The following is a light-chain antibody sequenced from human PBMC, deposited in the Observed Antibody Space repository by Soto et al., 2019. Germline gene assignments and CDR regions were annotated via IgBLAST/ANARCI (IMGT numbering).Light chain of an antibody. CDR1: QSISTY. V-gene: IGKV1-5*03. CDR2: KPS. J-gene: IGKJ1*01. CDR3: QHYNSYSEA. Sequence: IQMAQSPSPLSASVVDRVTITCPASQSISTYLNWYQQEPGKAPKLLIYKPSTLKSGVPSRVRGSGSGTEFTLTISSLKPDDFETYYCQHYNSYSEAFGQGTKVDIK.